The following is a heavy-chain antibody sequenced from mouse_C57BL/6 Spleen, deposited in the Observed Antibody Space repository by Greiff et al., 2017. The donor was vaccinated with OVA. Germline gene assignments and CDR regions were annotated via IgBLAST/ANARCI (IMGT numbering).Heavy chain of an antibody. CDR3: TRGPIIVTTYYFDY. CDR2: IYPGSGST. CDR1: GYTFTSYW. D-gene: IGHD2-5*01. J-gene: IGHJ2*01. V-gene: IGHV1-55*01. Sequence: QVQLKQPGAELVKPGASVKMSCKASGYTFTSYWITWVKQRPGQGLEWIGDIYPGSGSTNYNEKVKSKATLSVDTSSSTAYMQLSSQTSEDSAVYYGTRGPIIVTTYYFDYWGQGTTLTVSS.